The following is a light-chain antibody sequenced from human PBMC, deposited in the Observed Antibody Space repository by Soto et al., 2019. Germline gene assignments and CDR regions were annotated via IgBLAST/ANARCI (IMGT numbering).Light chain of an antibody. Sequence: QSVLTQPASVSGSPGQSITISCTGTSSDVGGYKFVSWYQQHPGEAPKLMIYEVSSRPSGISNRFSGSKSGNTASLTISGLQAEDEADYYFSSYTTSSTLEVFGTGTKLTVL. CDR2: EVS. V-gene: IGLV2-14*01. J-gene: IGLJ1*01. CDR3: SSYTTSSTLEV. CDR1: SSDVGGYKF.